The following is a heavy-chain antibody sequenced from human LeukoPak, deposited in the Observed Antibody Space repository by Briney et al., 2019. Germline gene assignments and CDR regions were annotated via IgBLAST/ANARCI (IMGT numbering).Heavy chain of an antibody. Sequence: PSETLSLTSAGYGGSFSDYYWSWLRQPPGKGLEWIGEINHSGSTNYNQSLKSRVTISVNTSKNQFSLKLSPVTAADTAVYYCARGGELRYAFDIWGQGTMVTVSS. CDR1: GGSFSDYY. CDR2: INHSGST. V-gene: IGHV4-34*01. J-gene: IGHJ3*02. CDR3: ARGGELRYAFDI. D-gene: IGHD1-26*01.